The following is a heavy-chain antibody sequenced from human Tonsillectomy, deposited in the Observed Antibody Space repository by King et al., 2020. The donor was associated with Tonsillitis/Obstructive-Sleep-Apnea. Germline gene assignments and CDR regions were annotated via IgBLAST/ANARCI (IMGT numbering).Heavy chain of an antibody. CDR1: GGTFSNFS. J-gene: IGHJ6*03. V-gene: IGHV1-69*01. D-gene: IGHD1-26*01. CDR2: IIPIFGVA. Sequence: VQLVESGAEVKKPGSSVKVSFKASGGTFSNFSISWVLQAPGQGLEWMGGIIPIFGVANYAQKFQGRVTITADESTNTAYMELSSLRSEDTAVYYCACKSGSYYYYYMDVWGKGTTATVSS. CDR3: ACKSGSYYYYYMDV.